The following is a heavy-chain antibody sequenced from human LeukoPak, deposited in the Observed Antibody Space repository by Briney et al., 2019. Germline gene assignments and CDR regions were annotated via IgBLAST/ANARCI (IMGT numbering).Heavy chain of an antibody. V-gene: IGHV3-33*07. CDR1: GFIFSNYG. J-gene: IGHJ4*02. D-gene: IGHD3-16*01. Sequence: GGSLRLSCVASGFIFSNYGMFWVRQAPGKGPEGVAVIWYDGSKIYYADSVKGRLTISRDNSKNTLYLQMNSLRAEDTAVYYCARGCLGEDLDYWGRGTLVTVSS. CDR2: IWYDGSKI. CDR3: ARGCLGEDLDY.